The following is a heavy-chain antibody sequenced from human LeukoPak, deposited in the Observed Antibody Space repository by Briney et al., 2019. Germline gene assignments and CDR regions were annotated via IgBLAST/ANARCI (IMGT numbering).Heavy chain of an antibody. CDR2: INPSGGST. V-gene: IGHV1-46*01. D-gene: IGHD6-19*01. CDR3: ARGGRERYSSGWTDAFDI. J-gene: IGHJ3*02. CDR1: GYTFTSYY. Sequence: VKVSCKASGYTFTSYYMHWVRQAPGQGLEWMGIINPSGGSTSYAQKFQGRVTMTRDTSTSTVYMELSSLSSEDTAVYYCARGGRERYSSGWTDAFDIWGQGTMVTVSS.